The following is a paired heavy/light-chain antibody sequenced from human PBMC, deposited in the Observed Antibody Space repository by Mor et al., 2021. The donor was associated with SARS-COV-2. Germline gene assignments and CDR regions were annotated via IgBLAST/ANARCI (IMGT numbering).Light chain of an antibody. CDR3: QQYNSWPPLT. V-gene: IGKV3-15*01. Sequence: EIVMTQSPVTLSVSPGERATLSCRASQSVSSNLAWYQQKPGQAPRLLIYGASTRATGFPARFSGSGSGTEFTLTISSLQSEDFAVYYCQQYNSWPPLTFGGGTKVEIK. J-gene: IGKJ4*01. CDR2: GAS. CDR1: QSVSSN.
Heavy chain of an antibody. Sequence: EVQLVESGGGLVQPGRSLRLSCAASGFTFDDYAMHWVRHAPGKGLEWVSGITWNSGTIAYADSVKGRFTISRDDAKNSLYLQMNSLRAEDTALYYCAKDIGVAAMYYFDSWGQGTLVTVSS. CDR2: ITWNSGTI. CDR3: AKDIGVAAMYYFDS. D-gene: IGHD6-19*01. V-gene: IGHV3-9*01. J-gene: IGHJ4*02. CDR1: GFTFDDYA.